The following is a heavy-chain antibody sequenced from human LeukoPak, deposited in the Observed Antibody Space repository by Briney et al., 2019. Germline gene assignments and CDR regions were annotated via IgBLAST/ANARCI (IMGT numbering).Heavy chain of an antibody. CDR3: ARSADGEYTALDY. V-gene: IGHV3-21*01. D-gene: IGHD4-17*01. CDR2: ISYSSVYL. Sequence: SGGSLRLSCAASGFTFSTYAMSWVRQAPGKGLEWVSSISYSSVYLFYADSVKGRFTISRDNAKNSLNLQMNSLRAEDTAVYYCARSADGEYTALDYWGQGTLVTVSS. J-gene: IGHJ4*02. CDR1: GFTFSTYA.